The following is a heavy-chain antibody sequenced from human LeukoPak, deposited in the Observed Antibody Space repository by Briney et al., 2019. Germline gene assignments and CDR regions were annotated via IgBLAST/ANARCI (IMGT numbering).Heavy chain of an antibody. V-gene: IGHV3-30*04. CDR2: ISYDGSNK. Sequence: PGRSLRLSCAASGFTFSSYAMHWVRQAPGKGLEWVAVISYDGSNKYYADSVKGRFTISRDNSKNTLYLQMNSLGAEDTAVYYCARAQGYTIIDYWGQGTLVTVSS. CDR1: GFTFSSYA. CDR3: ARAQGYTIIDY. D-gene: IGHD5-12*01. J-gene: IGHJ4*02.